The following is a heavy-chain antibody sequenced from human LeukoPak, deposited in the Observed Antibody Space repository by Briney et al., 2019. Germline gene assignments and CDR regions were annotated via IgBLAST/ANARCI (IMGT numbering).Heavy chain of an antibody. J-gene: IGHJ5*02. D-gene: IGHD6-6*01. V-gene: IGHV4-39*07. Sequence: SETLSLTCTVSGGSISSSSYYWGWIRQPPGKGLEWIGSIYYSGSTYYNPSLKSRVTISVDTSKNQFSLKLGSVTATDTAVYYCARDYSSSPRYNWFDPWGQGTLVTVSS. CDR3: ARDYSSSPRYNWFDP. CDR2: IYYSGST. CDR1: GGSISSSSYY.